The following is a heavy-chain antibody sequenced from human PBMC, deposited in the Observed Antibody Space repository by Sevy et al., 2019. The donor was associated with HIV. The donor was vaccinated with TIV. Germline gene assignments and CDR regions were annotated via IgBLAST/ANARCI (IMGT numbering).Heavy chain of an antibody. Sequence: GGSLRLSCAASGFTFSNYNMHWVRQAPGKGLEWVAAIWFDGNKKYYEDSVKGRFTILRDNSKSTQYLQMSSLRADDTAVYYCVRESPSDSYLDSWGQGTLVTVSS. V-gene: IGHV3-33*01. CDR3: VRESPSDSYLDS. CDR1: GFTFSNYN. J-gene: IGHJ4*02. D-gene: IGHD2-2*01. CDR2: IWFDGNKK.